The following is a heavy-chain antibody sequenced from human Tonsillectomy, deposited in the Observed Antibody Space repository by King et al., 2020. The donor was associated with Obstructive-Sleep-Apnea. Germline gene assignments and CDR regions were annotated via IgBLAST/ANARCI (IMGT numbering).Heavy chain of an antibody. V-gene: IGHV3-30*18. CDR2: ISYDVSNK. CDR1: GFTLNNYG. CDR3: AKGLRSFAWNVLYSGMDV. D-gene: IGHD3-9*01. Sequence: VQLVESGGGVVQPGRSLRLSCAASGFTLNNYGLHWVRQAPGKGLEWVAVISYDVSNKYYADSVKGRFTISRDNSKSTLYLPMNSLRAEDTAVYYCAKGLRSFAWNVLYSGMDVWGQGTTVTVSS. J-gene: IGHJ6*02.